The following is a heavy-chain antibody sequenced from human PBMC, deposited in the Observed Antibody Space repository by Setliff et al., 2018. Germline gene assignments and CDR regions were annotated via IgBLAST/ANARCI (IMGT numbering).Heavy chain of an antibody. CDR1: GGSFTTYY. J-gene: IGHJ5*02. D-gene: IGHD2-2*01. CDR2: IYYSGST. V-gene: IGHV4-59*12. Sequence: SETLSLTCTVSGGSFTTYYWSWIRQSPGKGLEWIGYIYYSGSTNYNPSLKSRVSISVDTSKNQFSLRLSSVTAADTAVYYCARGYCNSAGCFFAGWFDPWGQGTLVTVSS. CDR3: ARGYCNSAGCFFAGWFDP.